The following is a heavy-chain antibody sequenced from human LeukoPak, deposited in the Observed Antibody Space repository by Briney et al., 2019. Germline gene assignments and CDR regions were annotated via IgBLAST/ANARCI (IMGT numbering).Heavy chain of an antibody. Sequence: SGGSLRLSCAASGFTFSSSGMHWVRQAPGKGLEWVAVISYDGSNKDYADSVRGRFTISRDNSKNTLYLQMNSLRTEDTAVYYCAKDVWAGGLWFYFDYWGQGTLVTVSS. CDR2: ISYDGSNK. J-gene: IGHJ4*02. V-gene: IGHV3-30*18. D-gene: IGHD3/OR15-3a*01. CDR1: GFTFSSSG. CDR3: AKDVWAGGLWFYFDY.